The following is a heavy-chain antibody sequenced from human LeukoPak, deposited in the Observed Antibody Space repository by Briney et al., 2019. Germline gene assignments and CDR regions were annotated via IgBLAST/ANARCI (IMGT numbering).Heavy chain of an antibody. Sequence: PSQTLSLTCTVSGGSISSGGYYWSWLRQHPGKGLEWIGYIYYSGSTYYNPSLKSRVTISVDTSKNQFSLKLSSVTAADTAVYYCARVSATYYYDSSGYYYAGPQFDYWGQGTLVTVSS. CDR3: ARVSATYYYDSSGYYYAGPQFDY. D-gene: IGHD3-22*01. CDR1: GGSISSGGYY. J-gene: IGHJ4*02. CDR2: IYYSGST. V-gene: IGHV4-31*03.